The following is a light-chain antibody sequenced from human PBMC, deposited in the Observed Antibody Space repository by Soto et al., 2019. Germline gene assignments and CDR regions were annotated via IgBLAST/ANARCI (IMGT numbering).Light chain of an antibody. CDR2: DAS. V-gene: IGKV1-39*01. Sequence: DIQMTQSPSSLSASVGDRVTITCRASQGISTYLVWYQQRQGRAPKLLIYDASSLLSGVPSRFSGSGSWTDFTLTISRPQPEDVATSYCQQSYRTPSTFGQGTKLETK. CDR3: QQSYRTPST. J-gene: IGKJ2*01. CDR1: QGISTY.